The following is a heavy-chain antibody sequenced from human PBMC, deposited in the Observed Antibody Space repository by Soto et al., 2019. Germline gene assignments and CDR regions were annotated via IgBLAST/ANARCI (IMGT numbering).Heavy chain of an antibody. CDR3: ARDTVTSLTPYQGFYYYGMDV. J-gene: IGHJ6*02. CDR2: ISFDGSSK. CDR1: GFPFSSYT. V-gene: IGHV3-30*09. Sequence: GGSLRISCTSSGFPFSSYTMHWLRRAPGKGLEWVGIISFDGSSKYYADWLKCRIVISRDNSKDSLYLQMDTLRPDDTAIYYCARDTVTSLTPYQGFYYYGMDVWGQGTTVTV. D-gene: IGHD2-2*01.